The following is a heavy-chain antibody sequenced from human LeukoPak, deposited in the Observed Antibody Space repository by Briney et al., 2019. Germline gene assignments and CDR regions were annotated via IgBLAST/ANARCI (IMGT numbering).Heavy chain of an antibody. CDR1: GASISSSSYS. CDR2: MYYSGST. V-gene: IGHV4-39*02. D-gene: IGHD6-6*01. Sequence: SETLSLTCTVSGASISSSSYSWGWIRQPPGKGLEWIGSMYYSGSTYYNPSLKSRVTISVDTSKNHFSLKLNSVTAEDTAVYYCARGRVSRTSSSTYYYGMDVWGQGTTVTVSS. J-gene: IGHJ6*02. CDR3: ARGRVSRTSSSTYYYGMDV.